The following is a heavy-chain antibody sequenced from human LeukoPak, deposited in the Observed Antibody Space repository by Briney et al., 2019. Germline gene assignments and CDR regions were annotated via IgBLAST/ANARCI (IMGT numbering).Heavy chain of an antibody. D-gene: IGHD3-9*01. CDR1: GGTFSSYA. J-gene: IGHJ4*02. CDR3: AGRSVDYDILTGYPFDY. Sequence: ASVKVSCKASGGTFSSYAISWVRQAPGQGLEWMGRIIPIFGTANYAQKFQGRVTITTDESTSTAYMELSSLGSEDTAVYYCAGRSVDYDILTGYPFDYWGQGTLVTVSS. V-gene: IGHV1-69*05. CDR2: IIPIFGTA.